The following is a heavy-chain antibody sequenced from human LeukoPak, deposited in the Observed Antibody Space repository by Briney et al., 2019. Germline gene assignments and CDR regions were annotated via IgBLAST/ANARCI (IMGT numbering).Heavy chain of an antibody. J-gene: IGHJ2*01. D-gene: IGHD6-19*01. CDR2: ISAYNGNT. Sequence: ASVKVSCKASGYTFTSYGISWVRQAPGRGLEWMRWISAYNGNTNYAQKLQGRVTMTTDTSTSTAYMELRSLRSDDTAVYYCARLRRAAVAGYWYFDLWGRGTLVTVSS. CDR3: ARLRRAAVAGYWYFDL. V-gene: IGHV1-18*01. CDR1: GYTFTSYG.